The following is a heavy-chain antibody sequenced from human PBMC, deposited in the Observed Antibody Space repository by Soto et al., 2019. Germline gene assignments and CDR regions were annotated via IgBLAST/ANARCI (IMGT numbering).Heavy chain of an antibody. V-gene: IGHV4-39*01. D-gene: IGHD3-22*01. CDR1: GGSISSSSYY. CDR3: ARQDYYDSSGRGYFDY. CDR2: IYYSGST. J-gene: IGHJ4*02. Sequence: QLQLQESGPGLVKPSETLSLTCTVSGGSISSSSYYWGWIRQPPGKGLEWIGSIYYSGSTYYNPSLKSRVTISVDTSKNQFSLKLSSVTAADTAVYYCARQDYYDSSGRGYFDYWGQGTLVTVSS.